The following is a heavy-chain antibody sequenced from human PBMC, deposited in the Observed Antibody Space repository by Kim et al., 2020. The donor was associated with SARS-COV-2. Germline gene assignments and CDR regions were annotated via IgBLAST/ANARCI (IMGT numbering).Heavy chain of an antibody. J-gene: IGHJ6*02. D-gene: IGHD6-13*01. CDR1: GGSISSYY. V-gene: IGHV4-59*01. CDR3: ARYGSSWSKRYYYYYGMDV. Sequence: SETLSLTCTVSGGSISSYYWSWIRQPPGKGLEWIGYIYYSGSTNYNPSLKSRVTISVDTSKNQFSLKLSSVTAADTAVYYCARYGSSWSKRYYYYYGMDVWGQGTTVTVSS. CDR2: IYYSGST.